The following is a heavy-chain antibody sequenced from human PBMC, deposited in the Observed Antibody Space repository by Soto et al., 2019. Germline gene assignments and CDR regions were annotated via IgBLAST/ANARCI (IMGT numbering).Heavy chain of an antibody. CDR3: ARESYYGSGATVVAY. D-gene: IGHD3-10*01. CDR1: GGSISGYY. Sequence: SETLSLTCTVSGGSISGYYWSWIRQPPGKGLEWIGHIYYSGTTSYNPSLNSRVTMSVDTSKNQFSLKVNSVTAADTAVYYCARESYYGSGATVVAYWGQGTLVTVSS. J-gene: IGHJ4*02. CDR2: IYYSGTT. V-gene: IGHV4-59*01.